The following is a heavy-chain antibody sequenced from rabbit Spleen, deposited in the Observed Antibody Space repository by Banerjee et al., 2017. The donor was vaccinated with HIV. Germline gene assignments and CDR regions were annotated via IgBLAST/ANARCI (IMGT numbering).Heavy chain of an antibody. CDR2: IYAGSSDST. J-gene: IGHJ4*01. D-gene: IGHD4-1*01. V-gene: IGHV1S45*01. Sequence: QEQLEESGGDLVKPEGSLTLTCTASGFSFSSDYWICWVRQAPGKGLEWIACIYAGSSDSTYYANWAKGRFTISKTSSTTVTLQMTSLTAADTATYFCSRYYYGGGSADLWGPGTLVTVS. CDR1: GFSFSSDYW. CDR3: SRYYYGGGSADL.